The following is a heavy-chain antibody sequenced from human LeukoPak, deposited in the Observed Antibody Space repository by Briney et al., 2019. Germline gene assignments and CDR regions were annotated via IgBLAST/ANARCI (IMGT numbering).Heavy chain of an antibody. CDR3: ARGSRYLDY. CDR1: GYTFTSDY. J-gene: IGHJ4*02. D-gene: IGHD3-9*01. V-gene: IGHV1-46*01. Sequence: ASVKVSCKASGYTFTSDYIHWVRQAPGQGLEWLGIINPSGGRTTYGQNFQGRVTMTRDTSTSTVYMELSSLRSEDTAVYYCARGSRYLDYWGQGTLVTVSS. CDR2: INPSGGRT.